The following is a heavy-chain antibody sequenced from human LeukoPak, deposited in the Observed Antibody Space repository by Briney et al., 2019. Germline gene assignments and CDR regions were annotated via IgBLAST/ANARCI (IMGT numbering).Heavy chain of an antibody. Sequence: GGSLRLSCVASGFSVGNNYMNWVRQAPGKGLEWVSVIYSGGSTCYADSVKGRFTISRDSSKNTLYLQIHSLRVEDTAVYYCARAIRDASVSLRFDYWGQGTLVTVSS. CDR2: IYSGGST. CDR3: ARAIRDASVSLRFDY. D-gene: IGHD5-24*01. CDR1: GFSVGNNY. J-gene: IGHJ4*02. V-gene: IGHV3-66*02.